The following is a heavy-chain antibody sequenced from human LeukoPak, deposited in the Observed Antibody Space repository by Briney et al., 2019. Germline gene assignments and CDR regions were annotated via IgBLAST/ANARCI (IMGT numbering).Heavy chain of an antibody. J-gene: IGHJ4*02. CDR1: GGSISSGGYY. D-gene: IGHD4-17*01. V-gene: IGHV4-30-2*01. CDR2: IYHSGST. Sequence: SETLSLTCTVSGGSISSGGYYWSWIRQPPGKGLEWIGYIYHSGSTYYNPSLKSRVTISVDRSKNQFSLKLSSVTAADTAVYYCARLQRILGDRGGNYFDYWGQGTLVTVSS. CDR3: ARLQRILGDRGGNYFDY.